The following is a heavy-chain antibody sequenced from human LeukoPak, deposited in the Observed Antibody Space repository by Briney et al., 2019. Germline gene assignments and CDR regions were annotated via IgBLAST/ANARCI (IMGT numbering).Heavy chain of an antibody. J-gene: IGHJ6*02. CDR3: ASRGPRTSNYYYYGMDV. D-gene: IGHD2-8*01. V-gene: IGHV3-48*02. CDR2: ISSSGSTI. Sequence: GGSLRLSCAASGFTFSSYNMNWVRQAPGKGLEWLSYISSSGSTINYADPVKGRFTISRDNAKNSLYLQMNSLGDEDTAVYYCASRGPRTSNYYYYGMDVWGQGTTVTVSS. CDR1: GFTFSSYN.